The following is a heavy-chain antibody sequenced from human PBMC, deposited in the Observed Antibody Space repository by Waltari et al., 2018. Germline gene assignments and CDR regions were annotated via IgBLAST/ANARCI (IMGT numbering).Heavy chain of an antibody. V-gene: IGHV4-39*07. CDR1: GGSIGSSSYY. CDR3: ARRMTTVKAWFDP. Sequence: QLQLQESGPGLVKPSETLSLTCTVSGGSIGSSSYYWGWIRQPPGKGLEWIGSIYYSGSTYYNPSLKSRVTISVDTSKNQFSLKLSSVTAADTAVYYCARRMTTVKAWFDPWGQGTLVTVSS. J-gene: IGHJ5*02. D-gene: IGHD4-4*01. CDR2: IYYSGST.